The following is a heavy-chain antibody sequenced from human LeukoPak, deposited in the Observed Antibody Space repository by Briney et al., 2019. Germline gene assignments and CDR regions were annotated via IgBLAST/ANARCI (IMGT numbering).Heavy chain of an antibody. D-gene: IGHD3-22*01. J-gene: IGHJ4*02. CDR2: ITGSGVST. Sequence: GGSLRLSCPASGFTFSSHAMSWVRQAPGKGLKWVSSITGSGVSTNNADSVKGRFTISRDNSENTLYLQMNSLRVEDTAVYYCVKTSSGYYYFDYWGQGPLVTVSS. CDR1: GFTFSSHA. CDR3: VKTSSGYYYFDY. V-gene: IGHV3-23*01.